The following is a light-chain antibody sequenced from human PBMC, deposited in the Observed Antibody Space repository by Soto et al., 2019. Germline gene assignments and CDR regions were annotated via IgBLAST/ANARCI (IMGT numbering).Light chain of an antibody. CDR3: HHYDTSPPWT. Sequence: EIVLTQSPATLSLSPGERATLSCRAIRSLASSYLAWYQQKPGQAPRLLIYAASSRATGVPDRFSGGGSGTDFTLTISRLEPEDFAVYYCHHYDTSPPWTFGQGTKVDI. V-gene: IGKV3-20*01. J-gene: IGKJ1*01. CDR2: AAS. CDR1: RSLASSY.